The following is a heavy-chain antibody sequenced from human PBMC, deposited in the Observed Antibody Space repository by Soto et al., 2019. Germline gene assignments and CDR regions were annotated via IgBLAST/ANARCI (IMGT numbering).Heavy chain of an antibody. J-gene: IGHJ1*01. Sequence: EVQLVESGGGLVQPGGSLRLSCAASGFTVNSYYMSWVRQAPGKGLEWVSVVYTGGSTYYTDSVKGRFTISRHNSKNTLYLQMNTLRAEDTAVYYCARGTGGATAMNSWGQGSLVTVSS. CDR3: ARGTGGATAMNS. D-gene: IGHD5-18*01. V-gene: IGHV3-66*01. CDR2: VYTGGST. CDR1: GFTVNSYY.